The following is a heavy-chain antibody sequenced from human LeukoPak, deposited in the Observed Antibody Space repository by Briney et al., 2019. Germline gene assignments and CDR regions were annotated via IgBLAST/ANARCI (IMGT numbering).Heavy chain of an antibody. V-gene: IGHV3-23*01. Sequence: GGSLRLSCAASGFTFSSYSMNWVRQAPGKGLEWVSAISGSGGSTDHVDSVKGRFTISRDNSKNTLYLQMSSLRAEDTAVYYCAKDRGYSYGYRGPLLGYWGQGNLVTVSS. J-gene: IGHJ4*02. CDR1: GFTFSSYS. CDR2: ISGSGGST. D-gene: IGHD5-18*01. CDR3: AKDRGYSYGYRGPLLGY.